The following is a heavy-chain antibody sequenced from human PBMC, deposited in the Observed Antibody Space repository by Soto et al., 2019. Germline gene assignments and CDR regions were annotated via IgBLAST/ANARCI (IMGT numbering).Heavy chain of an antibody. V-gene: IGHV4-61*01. Sequence: SETLSLTCTVSGGSVSSGSYYWSWIRQPPGKGLEWIGYIYYSGSTNYNPSLKSRVTISVDTSKNQFSLKLSSVTAADTAVYYCARGWGKYFGVNDFWGQGTLVTVSS. CDR1: GGSVSSGSYY. J-gene: IGHJ4*02. CDR3: ARGWGKYFGVNDF. D-gene: IGHD2-8*01. CDR2: IYYSGST.